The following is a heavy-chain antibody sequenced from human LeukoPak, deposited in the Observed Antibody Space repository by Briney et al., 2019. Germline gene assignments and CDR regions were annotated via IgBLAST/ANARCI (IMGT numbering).Heavy chain of an antibody. D-gene: IGHD5-12*01. CDR3: AKELRLHLFSIRSTSYFDY. CDR1: GFTFSSYA. CDR2: ISGSGGST. V-gene: IGHV3-23*01. Sequence: PGGSLRLSCAASGFTFSSYAMSWVRQAPGKGLEWVSAISGSGGSTYYADSVKGRFTISRDNSKNTLYLQMNSLRAEDTAVYYCAKELRLHLFSIRSTSYFDYWGQGTLVTVSS. J-gene: IGHJ4*02.